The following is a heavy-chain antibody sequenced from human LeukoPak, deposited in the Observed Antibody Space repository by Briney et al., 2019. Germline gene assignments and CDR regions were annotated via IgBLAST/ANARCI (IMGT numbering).Heavy chain of an antibody. V-gene: IGHV3-48*03. CDR2: ITISGHTK. J-gene: IGHJ5*02. CDR3: ARGDPHSDL. CDR1: GFDLSTYE. Sequence: GGSLRLSRAASGFDLSTYEMNWVRQAPGKGLEWIADITISGHTKNYADSVKGRFTISRDNARTSLYLQMNSLRVEDTGVYYCARGDPHSDLWGQGTLVTVSS.